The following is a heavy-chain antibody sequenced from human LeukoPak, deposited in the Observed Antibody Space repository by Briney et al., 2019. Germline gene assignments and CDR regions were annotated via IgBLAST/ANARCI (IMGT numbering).Heavy chain of an antibody. CDR2: IIPIFGTQ. J-gene: IGHJ4*02. D-gene: IGHD3-16*01. Sequence: WASVKFACKALGGTLSSYAIAWVGQALGQGLDWMEGIIPIFGTQNFAQKYKGGVTFTKDESTDIAYMDLSGLGFDDTALYYWPSASPYYDYFDYWGEGTLVTFSS. CDR1: GGTLSSYA. CDR3: PSASPYYDYFDY. V-gene: IGHV1-69*05.